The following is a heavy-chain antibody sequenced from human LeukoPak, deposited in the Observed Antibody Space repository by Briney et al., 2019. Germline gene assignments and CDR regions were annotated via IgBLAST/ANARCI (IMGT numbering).Heavy chain of an antibody. D-gene: IGHD3-22*01. Sequence: SETLSLTCSVSGGSISSSSYYWGWIRQPPGKGLDWIGSIYYSGSTYYNPSLKSRFTISVDTSKNQFTLKLSSVTAADTAVYYCVNYYDSSDYQQPNHFDYWGQGTLVTVSS. CDR3: VNYYDSSDYQQPNHFDY. J-gene: IGHJ4*02. CDR1: GGSISSSSYY. V-gene: IGHV4-39*01. CDR2: IYYSGST.